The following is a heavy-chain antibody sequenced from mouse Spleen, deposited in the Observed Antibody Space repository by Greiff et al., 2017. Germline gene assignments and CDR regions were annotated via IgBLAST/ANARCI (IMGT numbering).Heavy chain of an antibody. CDR1: GYTFTDYY. CDR3: ARWLLPDWYFDV. Sequence: VQLQQSGPELVKPGASVKISCKASGYTFTDYYMNWVKQSHGKSLEWIGDINPNNGGTSYNQKFKGKATLTVDKSSSTAYMELRSLTSEDSAVYYCARWLLPDWYFDVWGAGTTVTVSS. V-gene: IGHV1-26*01. D-gene: IGHD2-3*01. J-gene: IGHJ1*01. CDR2: INPNNGGT.